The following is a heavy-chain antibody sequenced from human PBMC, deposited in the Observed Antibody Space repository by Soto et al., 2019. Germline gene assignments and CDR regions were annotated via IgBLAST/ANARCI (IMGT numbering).Heavy chain of an antibody. V-gene: IGHV3-23*01. D-gene: IGHD6-19*01. CDR1: GSTFSDDA. J-gene: IGHJ4*02. CDR2: ISGGGGNT. CDR3: AKLGGRTGWYTNFDF. Sequence: GGSLRLSCAASGSTFSDDAMSWVRQAPGEGLEWVSAISGGGGNTCYADSVKGRFTISRDNSKNTLYLQMNSLRAEDTAIYYCAKLGGRTGWYTNFDFWGQGTLVTVSS.